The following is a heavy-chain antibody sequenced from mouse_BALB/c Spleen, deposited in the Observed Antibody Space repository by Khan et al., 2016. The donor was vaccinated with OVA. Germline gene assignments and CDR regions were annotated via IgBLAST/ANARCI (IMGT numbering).Heavy chain of an antibody. D-gene: IGHD2-12*01. V-gene: IGHV1-81*01. CDR1: GYTFTDYV. CDR3: ARSDDGDWFEY. Sequence: QVQLQQSGPELVKPGTSVKMSCKASGYTFTDYVISWVKQRTGQGLEWIGEIYPGSGSTYYNGKFKGKATLTADKSSNTAYMQLSSLTSEDSAVYFCARSDDGDWFEYWGPGTLVTVSA. J-gene: IGHJ3*01. CDR2: IYPGSGST.